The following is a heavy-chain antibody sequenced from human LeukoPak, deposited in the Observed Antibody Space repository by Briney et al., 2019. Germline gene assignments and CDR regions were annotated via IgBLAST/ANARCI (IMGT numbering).Heavy chain of an antibody. Sequence: GASVKVSCKASGYTFTSYDINWVRQATGQGLEWMGWMNPNSGNTGYAQKFQGGVTMTRNTSISTAYMELSSLRSEDTAVYYCARVRISRSRYNWNYVWFDPWGQGTLVTVSS. CDR3: ARVRISRSRYNWNYVWFDP. J-gene: IGHJ5*02. CDR1: GYTFTSYD. V-gene: IGHV1-8*01. CDR2: MNPNSGNT. D-gene: IGHD1-7*01.